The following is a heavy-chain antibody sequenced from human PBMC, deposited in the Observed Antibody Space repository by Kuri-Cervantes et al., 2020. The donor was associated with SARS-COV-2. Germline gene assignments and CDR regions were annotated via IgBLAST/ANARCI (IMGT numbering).Heavy chain of an antibody. CDR1: GFTFSDHY. V-gene: IGHV3-72*01. CDR3: TYSGYDYYYYHYMAV. Sequence: GESLKISCAASGFTFSDHYMDWVRQAPGKGLEWVGRTRNKANSYTTEYAASVKGRFTISRDDSKNSLYLQMNSLKTEDTAVYYCTYSGYDYYYYHYMAVWARGTS. D-gene: IGHD5-12*01. J-gene: IGHJ6*03. CDR2: TRNKANSYTT.